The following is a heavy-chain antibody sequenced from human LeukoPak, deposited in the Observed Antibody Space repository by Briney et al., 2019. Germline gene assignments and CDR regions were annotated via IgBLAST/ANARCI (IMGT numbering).Heavy chain of an antibody. V-gene: IGHV3-48*01. Sequence: GGSLRLSCAASGFTFSSYSMNWVRQAPGKGLEWVSYIDSSSGTIYYADSVKGRFTISRDSAKNSLYLQMNSLRAEDTAVYYCARALVIDYWGQGTLVTVSS. J-gene: IGHJ4*02. CDR3: ARALVIDY. CDR2: IDSSSGTI. D-gene: IGHD3-9*01. CDR1: GFTFSSYS.